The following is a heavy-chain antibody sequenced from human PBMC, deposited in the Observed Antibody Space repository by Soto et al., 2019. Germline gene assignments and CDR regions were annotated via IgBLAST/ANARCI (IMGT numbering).Heavy chain of an antibody. J-gene: IGHJ4*02. Sequence: QVQLVQSGAEVKRPGSSVKVSCKASGDTFSFYSINWVRQAPGLGLEWMGRVNPILSMSNYAQRFQGRVTWTADKPTSTAYMELSGLRSEDTAMYYCATSYGSGYRAFDYWGQGALVTVSS. CDR2: VNPILSMS. D-gene: IGHD3-10*01. CDR3: ATSYGSGYRAFDY. V-gene: IGHV1-69*04. CDR1: GDTFSFYS.